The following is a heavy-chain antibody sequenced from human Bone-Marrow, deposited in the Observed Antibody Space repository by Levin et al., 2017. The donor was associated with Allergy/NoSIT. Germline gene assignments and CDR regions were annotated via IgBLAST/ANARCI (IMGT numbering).Heavy chain of an antibody. V-gene: IGHV3-23*01. CDR2: LSGLSDST. CDR3: ARGVMDFDL. J-gene: IGHJ4*01. D-gene: IGHD2-8*01. Sequence: GESLKISCAASGFTFSSYAMTWVRQAPGKGLEWVSALSGLSDSTYYADSVTGRFTISRDNSKNTMYLEMNSLRTEDTAVYYCARGVMDFDLWGQGTVVTVSS. CDR1: GFTFSSYA.